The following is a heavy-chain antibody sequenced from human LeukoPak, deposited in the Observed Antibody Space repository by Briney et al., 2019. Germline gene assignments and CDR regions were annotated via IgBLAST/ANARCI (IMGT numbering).Heavy chain of an antibody. J-gene: IGHJ4*02. CDR3: ARGRAPYYDFWSGYWYYFDY. D-gene: IGHD3-3*01. V-gene: IGHV4-34*01. CDR1: GGSFRGYY. CDR2: INHSGST. Sequence: SQTLSLTXAVYGGSFRGYYWSWIRQPPGKGLEWIGEINHSGSTNYNPSLKSRVTISVDTSKNQFSLKLSSVTAADTAVYYCARGRAPYYDFWSGYWYYFDYWGQGTLVTVSS.